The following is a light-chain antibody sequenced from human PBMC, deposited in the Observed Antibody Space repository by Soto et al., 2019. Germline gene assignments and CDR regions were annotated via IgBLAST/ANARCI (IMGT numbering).Light chain of an antibody. CDR3: QVWDSSNDNGV. V-gene: IGLV3-21*02. CDR1: NIGSKT. CDR2: DDS. Sequence: SYELTQPPSVSVAPGQTARMTCGGNNIGSKTVHWYQQKPGQAPVVVVYDDSDRPSGIPERFSGSNSGNTATLTISRVEAADEADYYCQVWDSSNDNGVFGGGTKVTVL. J-gene: IGLJ3*02.